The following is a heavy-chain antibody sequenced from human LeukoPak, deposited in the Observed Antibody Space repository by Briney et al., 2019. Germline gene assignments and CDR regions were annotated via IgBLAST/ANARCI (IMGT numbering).Heavy chain of an antibody. CDR2: IRYDGSNK. Sequence: GGSLRLSCAASGFTFSSYGMHWVRQAPGKGLEWVAFIRYDGSNKYYADSVKGRFTISRVNSKNTLYLQMNSLRAEDTAVYYCAKGFHYSSSWYYDYWGQGTLVTVSS. CDR3: AKGFHYSSSWYYDY. D-gene: IGHD6-13*01. J-gene: IGHJ4*02. CDR1: GFTFSSYG. V-gene: IGHV3-30*02.